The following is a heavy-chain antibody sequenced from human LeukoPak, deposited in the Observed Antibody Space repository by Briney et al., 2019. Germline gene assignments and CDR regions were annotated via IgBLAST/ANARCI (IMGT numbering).Heavy chain of an antibody. CDR1: GFTLSSYW. Sequence: GGSLRLSCAASGFTLSSYWMSWVRQAPGKGLEWVANIKQDGSEKYYVDSVKGRFTISRDNAKNSLYLQMNSLRAEDTAVYYCARAPLANYYYYYMDIWGKGTSVTVSS. CDR2: IKQDGSEK. J-gene: IGHJ6*03. D-gene: IGHD3-3*02. V-gene: IGHV3-7*01. CDR3: ARAPLANYYYYYMDI.